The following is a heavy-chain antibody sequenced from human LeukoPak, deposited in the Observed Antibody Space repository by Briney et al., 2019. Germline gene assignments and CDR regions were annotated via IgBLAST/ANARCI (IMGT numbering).Heavy chain of an antibody. V-gene: IGHV3-53*01. D-gene: IGHD1-26*01. CDR2: I. Sequence: GGSLRLSCTASGFTVSSNYMSWVRQAPGKGLEWVSVIDSVKGRFTISRDNSKNTLYLQMNNLRAEDTAMYYCAREMYSGMYNDALDIWGQGTKVTVSS. CDR3: AREMYSGMYNDALDI. J-gene: IGHJ3*02. CDR1: GFTVSSNY.